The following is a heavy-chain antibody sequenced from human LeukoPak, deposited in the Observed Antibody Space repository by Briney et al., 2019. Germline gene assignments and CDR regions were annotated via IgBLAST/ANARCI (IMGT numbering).Heavy chain of an antibody. CDR3: AREPPARDEGQIDY. V-gene: IGHV3-23*01. Sequence: PGGSLRLSCAASGFTFSSYAMSWVRQAPGKGLEWVSAISGSGGSTYYADSVKGRFTISRDNAKNTLYLQMNSLRAEDTAVYYCAREPPARDEGQIDYWGQGTLVTVSS. CDR1: GFTFSSYA. CDR2: ISGSGGST. J-gene: IGHJ4*02.